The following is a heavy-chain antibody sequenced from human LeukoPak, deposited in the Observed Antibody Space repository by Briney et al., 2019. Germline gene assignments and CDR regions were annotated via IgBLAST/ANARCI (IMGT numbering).Heavy chain of an antibody. J-gene: IGHJ4*02. CDR3: ARGRYSSGWYRFSDY. V-gene: IGHV1-2*02. CDR2: INPYSGGT. D-gene: IGHD6-19*01. CDR1: GYTFSDYY. Sequence: ASVKVSCKASGYTFSDYYMHWVRQAPGQGLEWMGWINPYSGGTNYAQKFQGRVTMTRDTSISTAYMELSRLRSDDTAVYSCARGRYSSGWYRFSDYWGQGTLVTVSS.